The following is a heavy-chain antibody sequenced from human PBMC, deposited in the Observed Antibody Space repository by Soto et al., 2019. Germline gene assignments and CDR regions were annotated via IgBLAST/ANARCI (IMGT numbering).Heavy chain of an antibody. CDR1: GFTFSNYY. CDR3: ARDTVLAATI. D-gene: IGHD2-15*01. CDR2: ISSSSNT. J-gene: IGHJ4*02. V-gene: IGHV3-11*05. Sequence: GGSLRLSCAASGFTFSNYYMSWIRQAPGKGLEWVSYISSSSNTNYADSVKGRFTISRDNTKNSLYLQMNSLRAEDTAVYYCARDTVLAATIWGQGTLVTVSS.